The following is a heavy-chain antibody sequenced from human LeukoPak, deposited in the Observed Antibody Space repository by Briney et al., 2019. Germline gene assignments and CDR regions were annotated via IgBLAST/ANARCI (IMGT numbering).Heavy chain of an antibody. CDR3: ARGTLNSGGNPWGYYYYYMDV. D-gene: IGHD4-23*01. Sequence: ASVKVSCRASGYTFTGYYMHWVRQAPGQGLEWMRWINPNSGGTNYAQKFQGRVTMTRDTSISTAYMELSRLRSDDTAVYYCARGTLNSGGNPWGYYYYYMDVWGKGTTVTVSS. J-gene: IGHJ6*03. CDR1: GYTFTGYY. V-gene: IGHV1-2*02. CDR2: INPNSGGT.